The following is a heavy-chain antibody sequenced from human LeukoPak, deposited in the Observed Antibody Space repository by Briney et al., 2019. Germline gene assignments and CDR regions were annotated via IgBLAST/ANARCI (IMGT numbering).Heavy chain of an antibody. D-gene: IGHD1-26*01. CDR2: NSGST. CDR3: ARGRGYGGNYLRSFDI. Sequence: SETLSLTCTVSGDSLSDYFWSWTRQPPGKGLEWIGYNSGSTNYNPSLKSRVTILLDRSKNQFSLKLNSVTAADTAVYYCARGRGYGGNYLRSFDIWGQGTMVTVSS. V-gene: IGHV4-59*08. CDR1: GDSLSDYF. J-gene: IGHJ3*02.